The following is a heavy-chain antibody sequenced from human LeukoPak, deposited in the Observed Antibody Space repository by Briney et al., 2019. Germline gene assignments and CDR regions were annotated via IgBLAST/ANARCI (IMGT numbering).Heavy chain of an antibody. J-gene: IGHJ4*02. V-gene: IGHV4-39*07. Sequence: SETLSLTCIVSGGSISSTVSYWGWVRQPPGKGLEWIGSIHYSGSTYYIPSLKSRITISLDMSKNQYSLKLTSVTAADTAVYYCVRHLSRYFVDYWGQGTLVTVSS. CDR3: VRHLSRYFVDY. D-gene: IGHD3-9*01. CDR1: GGSISSTVSY. CDR2: IHYSGST.